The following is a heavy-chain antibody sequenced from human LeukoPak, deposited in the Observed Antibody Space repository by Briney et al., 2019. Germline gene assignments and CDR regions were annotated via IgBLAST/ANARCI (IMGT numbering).Heavy chain of an antibody. J-gene: IGHJ4*02. CDR2: IIPIFGTA. Sequence: SVTVSFTASGGTFSGYAISWVRQATGQGLEWMGGIIPIFGTANYAQKYQGRVTITADESTSTAYMELSSLRSEDTAVYYCARGYGDYVPLLLDYWGQGTLVTVSS. D-gene: IGHD4-17*01. CDR3: ARGYGDYVPLLLDY. CDR1: GGTFSGYA. V-gene: IGHV1-69*13.